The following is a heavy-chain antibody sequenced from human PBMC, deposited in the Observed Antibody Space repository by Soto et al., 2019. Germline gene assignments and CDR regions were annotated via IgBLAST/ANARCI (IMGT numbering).Heavy chain of an antibody. CDR2: INGGNGNT. CDR3: ASSSWAGNIFYYGMDV. CDR1: GQSLTSYA. D-gene: IGHD3-9*01. V-gene: IGHV1-3*01. Sequence: QVQLVQSGADVKQSGASVRVSCKASGQSLTSYAMHWVRQAPGQRLEWMGWINGGNGNTRYSPKFQDRVTITRDTSASTVYMEVCSLRSEDTAVYFCASSSWAGNIFYYGMDVWGQGTTVTVS. J-gene: IGHJ6*02.